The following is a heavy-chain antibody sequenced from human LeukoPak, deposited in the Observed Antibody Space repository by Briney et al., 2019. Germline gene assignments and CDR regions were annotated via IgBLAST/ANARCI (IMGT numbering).Heavy chain of an antibody. V-gene: IGHV4-4*07. J-gene: IGHJ4*02. CDR1: GGSISSYY. D-gene: IGHD6-19*01. CDR2: IYSSGSTSGST. Sequence: PLETLSLTCTVSGGSISSYYWNWIRQPAGKGLEWIGRIYSSGSTSGSTNYNPSLKSRVTISVDTSKNQFSLKLTSVTAADTAVYYCCGSGWFAGPFGYWGQGALVTVSS. CDR3: CGSGWFAGPFGY.